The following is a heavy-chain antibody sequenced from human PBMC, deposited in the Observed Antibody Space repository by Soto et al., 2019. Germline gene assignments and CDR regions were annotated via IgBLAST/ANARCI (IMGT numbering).Heavy chain of an antibody. CDR3: ADETSMAAY. CDR1: GFTFSGYA. V-gene: IGHV3-23*01. Sequence: LRLSWAASGFTFSGYAMTCVRQAPFKGLDWVSAISGGGVTTHYADSVKGRFTISRDNSKNTLYLQMNSLRAEATAVYYCADETSMAAYWGQGTLVTVPS. D-gene: IGHD2-8*01. J-gene: IGHJ4*02. CDR2: ISGGGVTT.